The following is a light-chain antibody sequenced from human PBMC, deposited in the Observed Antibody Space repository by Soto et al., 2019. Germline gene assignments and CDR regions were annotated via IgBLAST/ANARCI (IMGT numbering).Light chain of an antibody. CDR2: GAS. J-gene: IGKJ1*01. V-gene: IGKV3-20*01. Sequence: EIVLTQSPGTLSLSPGERATLSCRASQSVSSSYLAWYQQKPGQAPRPLIYGASSRAIGIPDRFSGSGSGTNSTLTISRLEPEDFALYYCQQSGSSPWTFGQGTKVEIK. CDR1: QSVSSSY. CDR3: QQSGSSPWT.